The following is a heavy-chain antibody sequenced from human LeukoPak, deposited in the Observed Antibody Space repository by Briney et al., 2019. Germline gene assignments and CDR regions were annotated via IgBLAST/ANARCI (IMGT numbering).Heavy chain of an antibody. Sequence: SETLSLTCPVSGGSISSYYWTWIRQPPRRGLDWIGYLDYSGSTMYNPSLRSRVTISGDTSKNQLSLTLSSVTATDTAVYYCARHAPTVTDTGFFDFWGQGILVTVSS. D-gene: IGHD2-21*02. CDR1: GGSISSYY. V-gene: IGHV4-59*08. CDR3: ARHAPTVTDTGFFDF. J-gene: IGHJ4*02. CDR2: LDYSGST.